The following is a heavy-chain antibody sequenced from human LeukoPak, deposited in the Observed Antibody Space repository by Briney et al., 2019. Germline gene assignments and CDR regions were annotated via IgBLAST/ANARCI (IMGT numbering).Heavy chain of an antibody. Sequence: ASVKVSCKASGGTFSSYAISWVRQAPGQGLEWMGGIIPIFGTANYAQKFQGRVTITADESTSTAYMELSSLRSEDTAVYYCARVLSSSSGDAFDIWGQGTMVTVSS. CDR1: GGTFSSYA. CDR3: ARVLSSSSGDAFDI. D-gene: IGHD6-6*01. V-gene: IGHV1-69*13. CDR2: IIPIFGTA. J-gene: IGHJ3*02.